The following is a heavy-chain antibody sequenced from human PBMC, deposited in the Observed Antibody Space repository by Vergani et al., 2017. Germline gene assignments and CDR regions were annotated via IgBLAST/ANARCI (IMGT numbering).Heavy chain of an antibody. J-gene: IGHJ5*02. D-gene: IGHD2-2*02. CDR1: GFTFSSYS. Sequence: QVQLVESGGGVVQPGRSLRLSCAASGFTFSSYSMHWVRQAPGKGLEWVAVIWYDGSNKYYADSVKGRFSISRDNSKNTMYLQMNSLSAVDTAVYYCARDVGYCSSTSCYSWFDTWGQGTLVTVSS. CDR2: IWYDGSNK. V-gene: IGHV3-33*01. CDR3: ARDVGYCSSTSCYSWFDT.